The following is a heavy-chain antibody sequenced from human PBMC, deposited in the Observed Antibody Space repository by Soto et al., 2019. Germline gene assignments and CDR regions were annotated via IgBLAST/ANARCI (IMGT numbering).Heavy chain of an antibody. CDR1: GYTFTSYG. CDR2: ISAYNGNT. D-gene: IGHD3-16*02. CDR3: ARVRDYIWGSYRGDYYFDY. J-gene: IGHJ4*02. V-gene: IGHV1-18*01. Sequence: QVQLVQSGAEVKKPGASVKVSCKASGYTFTSYGISWVRQATGQGLEWMGWISAYNGNTNYAQKLQGRVTMTTDTSTSTAYMVLTSLRSDDTAVYYCARVRDYIWGSYRGDYYFDYWGQGTLVTVSS.